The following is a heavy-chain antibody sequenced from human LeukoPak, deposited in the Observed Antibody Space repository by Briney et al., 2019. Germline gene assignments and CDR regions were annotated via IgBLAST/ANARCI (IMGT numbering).Heavy chain of an antibody. CDR1: GGTFSSYA. CDR3: ARTSSGWYGNFDY. J-gene: IGHJ4*02. V-gene: IGHV1-69*05. D-gene: IGHD6-19*01. Sequence: ASVKLSCKASGGTFSSYAISWERHAPGQGLEWMGGIIPIFDTANYAQKFQGRVTITTDESTSTAYMELSSLRSEDTAVYYCARTSSGWYGNFDYWGQGTLVTVSS. CDR2: IIPIFDTA.